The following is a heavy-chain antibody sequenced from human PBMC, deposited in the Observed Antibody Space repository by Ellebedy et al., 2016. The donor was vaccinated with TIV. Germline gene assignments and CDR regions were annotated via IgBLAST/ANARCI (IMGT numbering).Heavy chain of an antibody. CDR3: ARDGESSSGWYYRSSYNWFDP. CDR2: IIPIFGTA. D-gene: IGHD6-19*01. CDR1: GGTFSSYA. J-gene: IGHJ5*02. V-gene: IGHV1-69*13. Sequence: AASVKVSCKASGGTFSSYAISWVRQAPGQGLEWMGGIIPIFGTANYAQKFQGRVTITADESTSTAYMELSSLRSEDTAVYYCARDGESSSGWYYRSSYNWFDPWGQGTLVTVSS.